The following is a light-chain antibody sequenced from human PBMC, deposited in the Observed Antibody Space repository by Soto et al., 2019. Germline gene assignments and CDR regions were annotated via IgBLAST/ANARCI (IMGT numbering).Light chain of an antibody. J-gene: IGKJ1*01. CDR3: EHYNSYIKP. CDR2: KAT. V-gene: IGKV1-5*03. Sequence: DIQMTQSPSTLSGSVGDRVTITCRASQTISSWLAWYQQKPGKAPNLLIYKATTLKSGVPSRFSGTVYRTQFSLTLSSLQPDDFAPYYCEHYNSYIKPFGKGTKV. CDR1: QTISSW.